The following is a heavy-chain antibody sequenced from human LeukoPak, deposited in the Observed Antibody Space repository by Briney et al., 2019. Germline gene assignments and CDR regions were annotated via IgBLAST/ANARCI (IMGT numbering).Heavy chain of an antibody. CDR1: GFTVSSNY. J-gene: IGHJ5*02. D-gene: IGHD1-26*01. V-gene: IGHV3-66*01. CDR3: ARVVGADFNWFDP. Sequence: GGSLRLSCAASGFTVSSNYMSWVRQAPGKGLEWVSVIYSGGSTNYADSVKGRFTISRDNSKNTLYLQMNSLRAEDTAVYYCARVVGADFNWFDPWGQGTLVTVSS. CDR2: IYSGGST.